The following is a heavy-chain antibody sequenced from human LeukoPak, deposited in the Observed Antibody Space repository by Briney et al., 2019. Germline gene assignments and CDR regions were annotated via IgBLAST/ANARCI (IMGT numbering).Heavy chain of an antibody. Sequence: ASVKVSCKASGYTFTSYGISWVRQAPGQGLEWMGWISAYNGNTNYAQKLQGRVTMTTDTSTSTAYMELRSLRSDDTAVYYCARDQHVVVREYHFDYWGQGTLVTVSS. J-gene: IGHJ4*02. CDR1: GYTFTSYG. D-gene: IGHD2-2*01. V-gene: IGHV1-18*01. CDR2: ISAYNGNT. CDR3: ARDQHVVVREYHFDY.